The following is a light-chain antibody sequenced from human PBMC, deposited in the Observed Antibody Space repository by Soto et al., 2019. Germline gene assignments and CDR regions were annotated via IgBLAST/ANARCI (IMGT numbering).Light chain of an antibody. CDR1: QSVGRNY. V-gene: IGKV3-20*01. CDR3: QQYADSPLT. CDR2: GAS. J-gene: IGKJ4*01. Sequence: EIVLTQSPGTLSLSPGERATLSCRASQSVGRNYLAWYQQKLGQAPRLLIYGASSRATGIQDRFSGSGSGTDFTLTISRLEPEDVAVFYCQQYADSPLTFGGGTKVEI.